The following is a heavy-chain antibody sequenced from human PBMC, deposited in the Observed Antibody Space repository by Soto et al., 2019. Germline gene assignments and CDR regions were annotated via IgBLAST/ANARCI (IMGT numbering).Heavy chain of an antibody. CDR3: ARSRPNYYGSGSSVYGMDV. CDR1: GGTFSSYA. V-gene: IGHV1-69*01. J-gene: IGHJ6*02. Sequence: VQLVQSGAEVKKPGSSVKVSCKASGGTFSSYAISWVRQAPGQGLEWMGGIIPIFGTANYAQKFQGRVTITADESTSTAYMELSSLRSEDTAVYYCARSRPNYYGSGSSVYGMDVWGQGTTVTVSS. CDR2: IIPIFGTA. D-gene: IGHD3-10*01.